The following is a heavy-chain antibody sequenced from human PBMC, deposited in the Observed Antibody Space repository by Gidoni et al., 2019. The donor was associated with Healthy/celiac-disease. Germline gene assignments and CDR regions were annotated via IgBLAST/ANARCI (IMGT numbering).Heavy chain of an antibody. Sequence: QVQLVQSGAEVKKPGASVKVSCKASGYTFTSYDINWVRQATGQGLEWMGWMNPNSGNTGYAQKFQGRVTMTRNTSISTAYMELSSLRSEDTAVYYCARFLYSSSAPRYGMDVWGQGTTVTVSS. CDR1: GYTFTSYD. CDR3: ARFLYSSSAPRYGMDV. D-gene: IGHD6-6*01. V-gene: IGHV1-8*01. J-gene: IGHJ6*02. CDR2: MNPNSGNT.